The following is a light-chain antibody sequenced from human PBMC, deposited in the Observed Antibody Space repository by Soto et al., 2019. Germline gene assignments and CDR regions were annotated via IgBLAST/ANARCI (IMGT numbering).Light chain of an antibody. CDR2: AAS. CDR3: QQIFGTRYS. CDR1: QNIGNY. J-gene: IGKJ2*03. V-gene: IGKV1-39*01. Sequence: DVQMTQSPSSLSASVGDRVTITCRASQNIGNYLNWYQQNPGKAPKPLLYAASTLLSGVPSRFSGSGSGTDFTLTISSLQPEDYATYYCQQIFGTRYSFGQGTELEIK.